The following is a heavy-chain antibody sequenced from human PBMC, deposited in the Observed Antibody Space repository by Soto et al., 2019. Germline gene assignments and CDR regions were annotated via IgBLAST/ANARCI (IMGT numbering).Heavy chain of an antibody. CDR3: AKGPPGANYQLLVLLDY. D-gene: IGHD2-2*01. CDR2: ISWNSGSI. Sequence: SLRLSCAASGFTFDDYAMHWVRQAPGKGLEWVSGISWNSGSIGYADSVKGRFTISRDNAKNSLYLQMNSLRAEDTALYYCAKGPPGANYQLLVLLDYWAQRTLVTVSS. V-gene: IGHV3-9*01. CDR1: GFTFDDYA. J-gene: IGHJ4*02.